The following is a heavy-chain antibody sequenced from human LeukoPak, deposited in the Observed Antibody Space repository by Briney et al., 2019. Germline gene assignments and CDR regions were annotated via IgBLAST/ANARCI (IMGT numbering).Heavy chain of an antibody. V-gene: IGHV4-61*02. CDR2: IYTSGST. CDR1: GGSISSGSYY. J-gene: IGHJ4*02. CDR3: AREEYPRTFDY. Sequence: SETLSLTCTVSGGSISSGSYYWSWIRQPAGKGLEWIGRIYTSGSTNYNPSLKSPVTISVDTSKNQFSLKLSSVTAADTAVYYCAREEYPRTFDYWGQGTLVTVSS. D-gene: IGHD6-6*01.